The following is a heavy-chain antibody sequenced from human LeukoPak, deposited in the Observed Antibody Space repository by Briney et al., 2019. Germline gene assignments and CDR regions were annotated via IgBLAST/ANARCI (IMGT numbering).Heavy chain of an antibody. D-gene: IGHD2-15*01. J-gene: IGHJ3*02. CDR2: INPNSGGT. Sequence: GASVKVSCKASGYTLTGYYMHWVRQAPGQGLEWMGWINPNSGGTNYAQKFQGRVTMNRDTSISTAYMELSRLRSDDTAVYYCARAGFCSGGSCYYDIWGQGTMVTVSS. CDR3: ARAGFCSGGSCYYDI. CDR1: GYTLTGYY. V-gene: IGHV1-2*02.